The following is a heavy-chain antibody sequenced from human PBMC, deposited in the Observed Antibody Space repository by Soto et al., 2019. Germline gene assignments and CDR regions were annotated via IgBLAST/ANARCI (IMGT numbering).Heavy chain of an antibody. V-gene: IGHV3-23*01. Sequence: GGSLRLSCAASGFTFSSYAMSWVRQAPGKGLEWVSAISGSGGSTYYADSVKGRFTISRDNSKNTLYLQMNSLRAEDTAVYYCAKDPGCSSTSCYAYFDYWGQGTLVTVSS. CDR3: AKDPGCSSTSCYAYFDY. CDR2: ISGSGGST. CDR1: GFTFSSYA. J-gene: IGHJ4*02. D-gene: IGHD2-2*01.